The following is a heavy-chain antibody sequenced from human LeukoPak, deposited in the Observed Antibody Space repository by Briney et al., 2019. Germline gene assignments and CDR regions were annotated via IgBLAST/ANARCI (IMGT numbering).Heavy chain of an antibody. Sequence: ASVKVSCEASGYTFINYGVSWVRQAPGQGLEWLGWISAYNGDTNYAQILQGRVTMTTDTSTHTAYLELRGLRSDDTAIYYCARGAYCGGDCSSSDSFDIWGQGTMVTVSS. CDR3: ARGAYCGGDCSSSDSFDI. V-gene: IGHV1-18*04. J-gene: IGHJ3*02. D-gene: IGHD2-21*02. CDR1: GYTFINYG. CDR2: ISAYNGDT.